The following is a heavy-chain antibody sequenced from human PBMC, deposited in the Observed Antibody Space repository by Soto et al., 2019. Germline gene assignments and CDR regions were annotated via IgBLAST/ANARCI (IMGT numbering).Heavy chain of an antibody. J-gene: IGHJ3*02. CDR3: VRDYYDTSGYPNTFDM. CDR2: IGSRTSDI. D-gene: IGHD3-22*01. V-gene: IGHV3-21*01. CDR1: GFTLSRHT. Sequence: LRLSCAASGFTLSRHTMNWVRQAPGKGLEWVSFIGSRTSDIYYADSVKGRFTISRDNAKNSLYLDLTRLRAEDTAVYFCVRDYYDTSGYPNTFDMWGQGTTVTVS.